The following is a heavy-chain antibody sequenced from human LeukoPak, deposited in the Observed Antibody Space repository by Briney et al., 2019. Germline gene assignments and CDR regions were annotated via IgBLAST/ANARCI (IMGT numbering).Heavy chain of an antibody. CDR1: PGSFTSYW. V-gene: IGHV5-51*01. J-gene: IGHJ3*02. D-gene: IGHD3-3*01. Sequence: GESLKISCSCSPGSFTSYWIGWVRQMPGKGLEWMGIIYPGDSNTRYSPSFQGQVTISADKSITPAYLQWSSLKASDTAMYYCARSKIFGVVIMFDAFDIWGQGTMSPSLQ. CDR2: IYPGDSNT. CDR3: ARSKIFGVVIMFDAFDI.